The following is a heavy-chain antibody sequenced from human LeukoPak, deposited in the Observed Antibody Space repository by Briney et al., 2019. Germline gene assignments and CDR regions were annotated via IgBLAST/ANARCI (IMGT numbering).Heavy chain of an antibody. CDR3: ARSVCYYISDRGY. CDR1: RGSISSCGYY. V-gene: IGHV4-61*02. CDR2: IYIDGST. J-gene: IGHJ4*02. Sequence: SQTLSLTCTVYRGSISSCGYYWSWIRQPAGKGLVWIGRIYIDGSTNYNSSLKSRVTISIDASKNQFSLKLSSVTAADTAIYYCARSVCYYISDRGYWGQGIMVTVSS. D-gene: IGHD1-26*01.